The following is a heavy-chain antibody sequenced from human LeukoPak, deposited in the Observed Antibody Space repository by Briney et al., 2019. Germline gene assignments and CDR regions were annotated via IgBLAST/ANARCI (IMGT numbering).Heavy chain of an antibody. CDR3: TTDPRGLAITGTTNYFDY. CDR2: IKSKTDGGTT. V-gene: IGHV3-15*01. Sequence: PGESLRLSCAASGFTFSNAWMSWVRQAPGKGLEWVGRIKSKTDGGTTDYAAPVKGRFTISRDDSKNTLYLQMKSLKTEDTAVYYCTTDPRGLAITGTTNYFDYWGQGTLVTVSS. J-gene: IGHJ4*02. CDR1: GFTFSNAW. D-gene: IGHD1-7*01.